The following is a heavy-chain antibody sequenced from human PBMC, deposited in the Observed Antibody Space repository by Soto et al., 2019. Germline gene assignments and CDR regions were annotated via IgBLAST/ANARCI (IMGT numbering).Heavy chain of an antibody. D-gene: IGHD5-12*01. V-gene: IGHV4-4*02. CDR1: SGSISSSNW. J-gene: IGHJ4*02. CDR3: ARDSRGVATMGGFDY. Sequence: SETLSLTCAVSSGSISSSNWWSWVRQPPGKGLEWIGEIYHSGSTNYNPSLKSRVTISVDKSKNQFSLKLSSVTAADTAVYYCARDSRGVATMGGFDYWGQGTLVTVSS. CDR2: IYHSGST.